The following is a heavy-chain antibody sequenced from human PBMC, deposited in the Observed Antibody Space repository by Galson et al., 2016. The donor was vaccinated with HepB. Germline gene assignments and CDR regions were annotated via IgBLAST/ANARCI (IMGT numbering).Heavy chain of an antibody. D-gene: IGHD6-13*01. V-gene: IGHV2-70*01. CDR2: IDGGGDK. Sequence: PALVKPTQTPTLTCTFSGFSLSTSGMRVIWIRQPPGKALEWLSLIDGGGDKYYSISLKTRLTISKDTSKNQVVLTMTNMDPVDTGTYYCARIRYTNTWYSYYYWMDVWGQGTAVTVSS. J-gene: IGHJ6*02. CDR3: ARIRYTNTWYSYYYWMDV. CDR1: GFSLSTSGMR.